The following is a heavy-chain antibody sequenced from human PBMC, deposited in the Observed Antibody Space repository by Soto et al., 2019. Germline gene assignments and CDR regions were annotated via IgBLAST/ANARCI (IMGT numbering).Heavy chain of an antibody. V-gene: IGHV2-5*02. J-gene: IGHJ4*02. CDR3: AHKCPEDGHLDY. CDR2: INWDDSK. Sequence: QITLKESGPPLVRPTQPLTLTSAFSGFSLGTSGVGVGWIRRPPGKALEWLAVINWDDSKHYSPSLRSRLTSTKDASKNQVVLTMTNMDPMDTGTYYCAHKCPEDGHLDYWGQGTLVTVSS. CDR1: GFSLGTSGVG.